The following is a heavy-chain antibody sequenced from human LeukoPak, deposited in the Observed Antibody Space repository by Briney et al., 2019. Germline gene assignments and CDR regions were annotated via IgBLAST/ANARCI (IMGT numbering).Heavy chain of an antibody. J-gene: IGHJ4*02. CDR2: IIPIFGIA. CDR1: RGTFSSYA. CDR3: ARGTGGAYYFDY. V-gene: IGHV1-69*04. Sequence: SVKVSCKASRGTFSSYAISWVRQAPGQGLEWMGRIIPIFGIANYAQKFQGRVTITAVKSTSTAYMELSSLRSEDTAVYYCARGTGGAYYFDYWGQGTLVTVSS. D-gene: IGHD3-16*01.